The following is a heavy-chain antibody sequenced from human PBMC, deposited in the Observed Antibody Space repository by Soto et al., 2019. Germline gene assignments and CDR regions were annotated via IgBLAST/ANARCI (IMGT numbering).Heavy chain of an antibody. CDR3: ARAGDGYISWFDP. V-gene: IGHV3-48*03. D-gene: IGHD5-12*01. J-gene: IGHJ5*02. Sequence: EVQLVESGGGLVQPGGFLRLSCVASESSFSSYDMNWVRQAPGKGLEWLSYISRSGSSKYYAVSVEGRITVSRDNAKKSLLPEITSLRLEDTAVYYCARAGDGYISWFDPWGQGTLGTVSS. CDR1: ESSFSSYD. CDR2: ISRSGSSK.